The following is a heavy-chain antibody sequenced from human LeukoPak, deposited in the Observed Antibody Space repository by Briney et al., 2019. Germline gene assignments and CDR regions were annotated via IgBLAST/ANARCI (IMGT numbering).Heavy chain of an antibody. Sequence: PGGSLRLSCAASGFTFSRYAMHWVRQAPGKGLEWVAVILYDENNKNYADSVKGRFTVSRDNFKNTLYLQMNSLRAEDTAVYYCTRRLYGGTDLDYWGQGTLVTVSS. CDR3: TRRLYGGTDLDY. CDR2: ILYDENNK. CDR1: GFTFSRYA. J-gene: IGHJ4*02. V-gene: IGHV3-30-3*01. D-gene: IGHD2-15*01.